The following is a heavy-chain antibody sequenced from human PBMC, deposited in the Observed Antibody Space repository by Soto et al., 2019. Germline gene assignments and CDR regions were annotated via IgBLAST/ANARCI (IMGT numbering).Heavy chain of an antibody. Sequence: VQLVESGGGLVKPGGSLRLSCAASGFTFSSYGMHWVRQAPGKGLEWVAVISYDGSNKYYADSVKGRFTISRDNSKNTLYLQMNSLRAEDTAVYYCAKDGHYDSSGYYYYYFDYWGQGTLVTVSS. V-gene: IGHV3-30*18. CDR1: GFTFSSYG. D-gene: IGHD3-22*01. CDR2: ISYDGSNK. J-gene: IGHJ4*02. CDR3: AKDGHYDSSGYYYYYFDY.